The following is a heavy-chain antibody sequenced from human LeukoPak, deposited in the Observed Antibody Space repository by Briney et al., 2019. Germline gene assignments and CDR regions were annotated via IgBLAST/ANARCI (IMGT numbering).Heavy chain of an antibody. CDR2: IKSKTDGGTP. CDR3: TGVSRSSWYDY. CDR1: GLTFINAW. D-gene: IGHD6-13*01. Sequence: PGGSLRLSCTASGLTFINAWMSWVRQAPGKGLEWVGRIKSKTDGGTPDYAAPVKGRFTISRDDSKNTLYLQMNSLKTEDTAVYYCTGVSRSSWYDYWGQGTLVTVSS. V-gene: IGHV3-15*01. J-gene: IGHJ4*02.